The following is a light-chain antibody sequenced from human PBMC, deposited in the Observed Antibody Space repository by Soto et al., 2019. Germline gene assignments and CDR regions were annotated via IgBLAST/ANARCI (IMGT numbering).Light chain of an antibody. CDR3: SSYTSSSTNV. Sequence: QSVLTQPASVSGSPGQSITISCTGTSSDVGGYNSVSWYQHHPGKAPKLILYDVTDRPSGVSYRFSGSKSGNTASLTISGLQAADEADYYCSSYTSSSTNVFVTGTKLTVL. CDR1: SSDVGGYNS. V-gene: IGLV2-14*03. J-gene: IGLJ1*01. CDR2: DVT.